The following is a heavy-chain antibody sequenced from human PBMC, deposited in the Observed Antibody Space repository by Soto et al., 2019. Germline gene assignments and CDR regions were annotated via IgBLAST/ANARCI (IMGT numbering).Heavy chain of an antibody. V-gene: IGHV1-69*13. D-gene: IGHD3-22*01. J-gene: IGHJ1*01. CDR1: GVTFSSYA. Sequence: SVKVSCKASGVTFSSYAISWVRQAPGQGLEWMGGIIPIFGTANYAQKFQGRVTITADESTSTAYMELSSLRSEDTAVYYCARDPYDDSSGYPLSQHWGQGTLVTVSS. CDR2: IIPIFGTA. CDR3: ARDPYDDSSGYPLSQH.